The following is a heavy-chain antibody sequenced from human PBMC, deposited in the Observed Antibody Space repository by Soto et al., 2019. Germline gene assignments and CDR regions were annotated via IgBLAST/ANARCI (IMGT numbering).Heavy chain of an antibody. CDR3: AKRGSGSYYGY. Sequence: EVQLLESGGGLVQPGGSLRLSCAASGFTFSSYAMRWVRQAPGKGLEWVSAMSGSGGGTYYADSVKGRFTISRDNSKNTLYLQMNSLGAEDRAVYYWAKRGSGSYYGYWGQGTLVTVSS. J-gene: IGHJ4*02. V-gene: IGHV3-23*01. CDR2: MSGSGGGT. CDR1: GFTFSSYA. D-gene: IGHD3-10*01.